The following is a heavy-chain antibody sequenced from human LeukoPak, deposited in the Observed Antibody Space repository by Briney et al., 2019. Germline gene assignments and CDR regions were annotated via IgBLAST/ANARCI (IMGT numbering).Heavy chain of an antibody. J-gene: IGHJ4*02. CDR2: ISSSGSTI. Sequence: GGSLRLSCAASGFTFSSYEMNWVRQAPGEGLEWVSYISSSGSTIYYADSVKGRFTISRDNAKNSLYLQMNSLRAEDTAVYYCARGYSSGWTFWYFDYWGQGTLVTVSS. CDR3: ARGYSSGWTFWYFDY. D-gene: IGHD6-19*01. V-gene: IGHV3-48*03. CDR1: GFTFSSYE.